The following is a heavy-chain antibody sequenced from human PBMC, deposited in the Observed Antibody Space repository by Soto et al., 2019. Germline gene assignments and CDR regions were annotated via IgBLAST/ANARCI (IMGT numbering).Heavy chain of an antibody. CDR1: GFTFSSYG. V-gene: IGHV3-30*18. Sequence: QVQVVESGGSVVQPGGSLRLSCAASGFTFSSYGFHWVRQAPVTGLEWVAVISYDGSNKKYADSVKGRFTISRDNSKNTLFLQMNSLRVEDTARYYCAKSDYHDFYFDYWGQGTPVTVSS. D-gene: IGHD4-17*01. CDR3: AKSDYHDFYFDY. CDR2: ISYDGSNK. J-gene: IGHJ4*02.